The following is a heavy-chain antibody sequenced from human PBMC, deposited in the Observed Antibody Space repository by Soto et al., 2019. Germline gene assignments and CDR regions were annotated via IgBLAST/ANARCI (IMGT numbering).Heavy chain of an antibody. V-gene: IGHV3-23*01. CDR1: GFTFSSYA. CDR3: AKATRYCSSTSCLAGYYMDV. D-gene: IGHD2-2*01. J-gene: IGHJ6*03. Sequence: GGSLRLSCAASGFTFSSYAMSWVRQAPGKGLEWVSAISGSGGSTYYADSVKGRFTISRDNSKNTLYLQMNSLRAEDTAVYYCAKATRYCSSTSCLAGYYMDVWGKGTTVTV. CDR2: ISGSGGST.